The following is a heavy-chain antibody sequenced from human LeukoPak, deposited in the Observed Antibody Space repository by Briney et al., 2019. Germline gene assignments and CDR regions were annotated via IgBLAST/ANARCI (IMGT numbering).Heavy chain of an antibody. CDR3: APEGRRDAFDV. CDR2: ITPNSGDT. CDR1: GHIFMDYY. V-gene: IGHV1-2*02. J-gene: IGHJ3*01. Sequence: ASVKVSCNTSGHIFMDYYIHWVRQAPGQGLEWMGRITPNSGDTNYAQKFQGRVTMTRDTSSTTAFMELSRLTSDDTAVYYCAPEGRRDAFDVWGQGTMVTVSS.